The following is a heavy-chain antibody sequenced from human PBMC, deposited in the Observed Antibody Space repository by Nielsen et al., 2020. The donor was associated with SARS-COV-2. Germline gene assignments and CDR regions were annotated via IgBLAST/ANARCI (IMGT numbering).Heavy chain of an antibody. D-gene: IGHD6-19*01. CDR1: GFTVTTNY. V-gene: IGHV3-11*04. J-gene: IGHJ4*02. CDR3: ASSGWLDH. CDR2: ITNTDAK. Sequence: GESLKISCAASGFTVTTNYMTWIRQTPGKGLEWVSYITNTDAKYYADSVKGRFTISRDNAQSSLYLHMNSLRAEDTAVYYCASSGWLDHWGQGTLVTVSS.